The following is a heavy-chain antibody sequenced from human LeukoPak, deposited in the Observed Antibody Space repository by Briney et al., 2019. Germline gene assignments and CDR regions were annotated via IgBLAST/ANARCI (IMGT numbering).Heavy chain of an antibody. CDR2: IYYSGST. CDR3: ARRYCSGGTCYGDY. V-gene: IGHV4-59*08. J-gene: IGHJ4*02. Sequence: SETLSLTCTVSGGSISSYYWSWIRQPPGKGLEGIGDIYYSGSTNYNPSLKSRVTISVDTSKNQFSLKLSSVPAADTAVYYCARRYCSGGTCYGDYWGQGTLVTVSS. CDR1: GGSISSYY. D-gene: IGHD2-15*01.